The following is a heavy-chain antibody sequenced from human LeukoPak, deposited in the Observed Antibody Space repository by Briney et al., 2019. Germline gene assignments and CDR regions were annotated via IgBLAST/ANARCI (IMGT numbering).Heavy chain of an antibody. V-gene: IGHV3-48*02. Sequence: GGSLRLSCAGSGFRFSTYSIKWVRQAPGKGLEWVSHIGGSGSFIYYADSVRGRFTISRDNAKNSVYLQMNSLRDEDTAVYFCARLLATWDYYYMDVWGKGTTVTVSS. D-gene: IGHD3-3*02. CDR3: ARLLATWDYYYMDV. J-gene: IGHJ6*03. CDR1: GFRFSTYS. CDR2: IGGSGSFI.